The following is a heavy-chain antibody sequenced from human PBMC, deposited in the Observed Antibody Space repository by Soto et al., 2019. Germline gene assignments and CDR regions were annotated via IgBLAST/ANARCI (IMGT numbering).Heavy chain of an antibody. CDR1: GFTFSNYA. V-gene: IGHV3-23*01. D-gene: IGHD6-19*01. J-gene: IGHJ4*02. CDR3: AKGKTSGWYYFDY. Sequence: GGSLRLSCVASGFTFSNYAMSWVRQAPGKGLEWVSGISASGRDTYYADSVKDRFTISRDSFKNTLYLQMNSLRAEDTGTYYCAKGKTSGWYYFDYWGQGALVTASS. CDR2: ISASGRDT.